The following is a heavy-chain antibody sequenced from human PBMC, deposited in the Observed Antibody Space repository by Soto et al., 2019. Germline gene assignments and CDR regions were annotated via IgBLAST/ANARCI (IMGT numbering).Heavy chain of an antibody. J-gene: IGHJ6*02. CDR2: ISYDGSNK. Sequence: PGGSLRLSCVASGFTFSNYGRHWVGQAPGKGLQWVAVISYDGSNKYYADSVKGRFTISRDNSKNTLYLQMTSLRTEDTAVYYCAKLDEGGLQYAYYAMDVWGQGTTVTVSS. D-gene: IGHD2-15*01. CDR1: GFTFSNYG. CDR3: AKLDEGGLQYAYYAMDV. V-gene: IGHV3-30*18.